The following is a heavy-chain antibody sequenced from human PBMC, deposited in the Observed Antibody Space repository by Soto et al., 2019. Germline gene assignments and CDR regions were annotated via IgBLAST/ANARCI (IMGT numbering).Heavy chain of an antibody. J-gene: IGHJ3*02. V-gene: IGHV1-69*06. CDR2: IIPIFGTA. Sequence: ASVTVSCKASGGTFSSYAISWVRQAPGQGREWMGGIIPIFGTANYAQKFQGRVTITADKTTSTAYMELSSLRAEDTAVYYCASDLSEWAFDIWGQGTMVTVSS. D-gene: IGHD3-3*01. CDR3: ASDLSEWAFDI. CDR1: GGTFSSYA.